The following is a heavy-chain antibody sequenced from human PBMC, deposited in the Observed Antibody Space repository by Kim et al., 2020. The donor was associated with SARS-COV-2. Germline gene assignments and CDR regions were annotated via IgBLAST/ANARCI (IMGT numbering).Heavy chain of an antibody. V-gene: IGHV4-34*01. D-gene: IGHD5-18*01. CDR2: INHSGST. CDR3: ARSGYSYGPNWFDP. CDR1: GGSFSGYY. J-gene: IGHJ5*02. Sequence: SETLSLTCAVYGGSFSGYYWSWIRQPPGKGLEWIGEINHSGSTNYNPSLKSRVTISVDTSKNQFSLKLSSVTAADTAVYYCARSGYSYGPNWFDPWGQGTLVTVSS.